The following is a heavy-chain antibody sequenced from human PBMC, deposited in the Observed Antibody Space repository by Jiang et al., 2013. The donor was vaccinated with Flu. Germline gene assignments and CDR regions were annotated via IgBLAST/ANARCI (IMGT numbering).Heavy chain of an antibody. CDR3: ASYTTVTTGDY. V-gene: IGHV1-46*01. Sequence: CKASGYTITRYYMHWVRQAPGQGLEWMGIIDPSVGSTAYAQKFQGRVTMTRDTSTNTVYMDLSGLRSEDTAIYYCASYTTVTTGDYWGQGTLVTVSS. D-gene: IGHD4-17*01. J-gene: IGHJ4*02. CDR2: IDPSVGST. CDR1: GYTITRYY.